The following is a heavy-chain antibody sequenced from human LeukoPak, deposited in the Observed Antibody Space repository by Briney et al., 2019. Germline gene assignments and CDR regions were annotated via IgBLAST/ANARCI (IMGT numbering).Heavy chain of an antibody. J-gene: IGHJ6*03. CDR2: ISGDGGST. V-gene: IGHV3-43*02. CDR3: AKVSRSYDFWRTANLYYMDV. CDR1: GFTFDDYA. D-gene: IGHD3-3*01. Sequence: GGSLRLSCAASGFTFDDYAMHWVRQAPGKGLEGVSLISGDGGSTYYADSVKGRFTISRDNSKNSLYLQMNGLRTEDTALYYCAKVSRSYDFWRTANLYYMDVWGEGTTVTVSS.